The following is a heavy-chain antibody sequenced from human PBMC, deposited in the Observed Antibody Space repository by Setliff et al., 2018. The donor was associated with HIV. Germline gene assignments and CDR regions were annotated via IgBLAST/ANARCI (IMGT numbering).Heavy chain of an antibody. J-gene: IGHJ3*02. CDR3: ARYKCINFACVGFDI. CDR2: IHYSGIT. Sequence: PSETLSLTCTVSGGSISSHCWSWIRQSPGKALEWTGSIHYSGITHYNPSLKSRPTMSVDTSKNQVSLKLTSVTAADTAVYYCARYKCINFACVGFDIWGQGTVVTVSS. D-gene: IGHD3-9*01. CDR1: GGSISSHC. V-gene: IGHV4-59*11.